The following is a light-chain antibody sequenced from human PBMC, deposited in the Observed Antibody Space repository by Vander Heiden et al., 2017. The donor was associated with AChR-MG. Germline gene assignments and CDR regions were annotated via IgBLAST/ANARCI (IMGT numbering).Light chain of an antibody. CDR2: GAS. V-gene: IGKV3-20*01. CDR1: QSVSSSY. Sequence: IVLTQSPGTLFLSPGERATLPCRASQSVSSSYLAWYQQKPGQAPRLLIYGASSRATGIPDRFSGSGSGTDFTLTISRLEPEDFAVYYCQQYGSSPQTFGQGTKVEIK. J-gene: IGKJ1*01. CDR3: QQYGSSPQT.